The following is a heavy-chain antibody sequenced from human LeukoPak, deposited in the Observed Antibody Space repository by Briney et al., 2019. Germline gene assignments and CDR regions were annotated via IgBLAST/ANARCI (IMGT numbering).Heavy chain of an antibody. Sequence: SETLSLTCSVSGGSIRSYYWSWIRQPPGKGLEWIGYIYYSGSTNFNPSLNSRVTISVDTSKNQFSLKLSSVTAADTAVYYCARVVVVAAASYFDSWGQGTLVTVSS. CDR3: ARVVVVAAASYFDS. V-gene: IGHV4-59*01. D-gene: IGHD2-15*01. CDR1: GGSIRSYY. CDR2: IYYSGST. J-gene: IGHJ4*02.